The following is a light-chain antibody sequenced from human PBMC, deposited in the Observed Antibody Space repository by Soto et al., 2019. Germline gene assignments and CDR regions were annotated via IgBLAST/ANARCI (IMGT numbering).Light chain of an antibody. CDR1: QSLLLRNGNNY. CDR2: LGS. J-gene: IGKJ1*01. CDR3: TEIQQLPLT. V-gene: IGKV2-28*01. Sequence: DIVMTQSPLSLSVTPGEPASISCRSSQSLLLRNGNNYLDWYLQKPGQSPQLLIYLGSNRASGVPDRFSGSGSGTDFTLRISRVEAEGVGVSYCTEIQQLPLTVGHGTTV.